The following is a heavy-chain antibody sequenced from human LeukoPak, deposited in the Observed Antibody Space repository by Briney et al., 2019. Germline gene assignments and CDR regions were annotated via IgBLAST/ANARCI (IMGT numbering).Heavy chain of an antibody. J-gene: IGHJ4*02. Sequence: SETLSLTCTASGGSISSGSYYWSWIRQPAGKGLEWIGRIYTSGSTNYNPSLKSRVTISVDTSKNQFSLKLSSVTAADTAVYYCARTYYYDSSGYYSLDYWGQGTLVTVSS. V-gene: IGHV4-61*02. CDR3: ARTYYYDSSGYYSLDY. CDR1: GGSISSGSYY. CDR2: IYTSGST. D-gene: IGHD3-22*01.